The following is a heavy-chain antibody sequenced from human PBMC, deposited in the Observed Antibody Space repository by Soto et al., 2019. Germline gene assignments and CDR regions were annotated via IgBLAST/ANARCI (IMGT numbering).Heavy chain of an antibody. V-gene: IGHV4-39*01. CDR3: ARHSITIFGVVIIAVWFDP. D-gene: IGHD3-3*01. J-gene: IGHJ5*02. CDR2: IYYSGST. Sequence: SETLSLTCTVSGGSIISSSYYWGWIRQPPGKGLEWIGSIYYSGSTYYNPSLKSRVTISVDTSKNQFSLKLSSVTAADTAVYYCARHSITIFGVVIIAVWFDPWGQGTLVTVSS. CDR1: GGSIISSSYY.